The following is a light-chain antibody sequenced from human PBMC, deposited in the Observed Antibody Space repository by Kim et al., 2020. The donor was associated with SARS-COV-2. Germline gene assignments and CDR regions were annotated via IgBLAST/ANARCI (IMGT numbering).Light chain of an antibody. CDR1: SSNIGAGYD. Sequence: QSVLTQPPSVSGAPGQRVTISCTGSSSNIGAGYDVHWYQQLPGTAPKLLIYGNSNRPSGVPDRFSGSKSGTSASLAITGLQAEDEADYYCQSYDSSLSGWEVFGGWTQLTVL. CDR2: GNS. V-gene: IGLV1-40*01. J-gene: IGLJ2*01. CDR3: QSYDSSLSGWEV.